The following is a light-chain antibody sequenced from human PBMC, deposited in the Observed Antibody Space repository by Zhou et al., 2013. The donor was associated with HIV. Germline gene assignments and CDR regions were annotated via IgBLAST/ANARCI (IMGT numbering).Light chain of an antibody. J-gene: IGKJ4*01. CDR3: QQYDSSSVT. CDR2: DAS. V-gene: IGKV3-11*01. Sequence: EIVMTQSPATLSVSPGERATLSCRASQSISNYLAWYQQKPGQAPRLLIYDASNRATGIPARFSGSGSGTDFTLTISSLESEDFAVYYCQQYDSSSVTFGGGTKVDI. CDR1: QSISNY.